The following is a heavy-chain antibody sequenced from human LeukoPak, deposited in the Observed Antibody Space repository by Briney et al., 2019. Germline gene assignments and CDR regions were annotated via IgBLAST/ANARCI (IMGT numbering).Heavy chain of an antibody. D-gene: IGHD2-15*01. J-gene: IGHJ6*02. CDR3: AREVGHRHYYYGMDV. CDR2: INSDGSST. V-gene: IGHV3-74*01. CDR1: GFTFSSYW. Sequence: GGSLRLSCAASGFTFSSYWMHWVRQAPGKGLVWVSRINSDGSSTSYADSVKGRFTISRDNAKNTLYLQMNSLRAEDTAVYYCAREVGHRHYYYGMDVWGQGTTVTVSS.